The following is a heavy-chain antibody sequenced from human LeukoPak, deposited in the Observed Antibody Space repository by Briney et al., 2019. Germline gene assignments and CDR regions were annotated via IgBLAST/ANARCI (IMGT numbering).Heavy chain of an antibody. V-gene: IGHV3-64*01. D-gene: IGHD3-22*01. Sequence: SCKASGYTFTGYYMHWVRQAPGKGLEYVSAISSNGGSTYYANSVKGRFTISRDNSKNTLYLQMGSLRAEDMAVYYCARDSLEDSSGYYYFDYWGQGTLVTVSS. CDR1: GYTFTGYY. J-gene: IGHJ4*02. CDR3: ARDSLEDSSGYYYFDY. CDR2: ISSNGGST.